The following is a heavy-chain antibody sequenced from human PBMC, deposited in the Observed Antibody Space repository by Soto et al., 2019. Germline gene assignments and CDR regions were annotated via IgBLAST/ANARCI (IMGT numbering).Heavy chain of an antibody. CDR2: INQDEREE. J-gene: IGHJ4*02. V-gene: IGHV3-7*01. CDR3: ATDPWDN. Sequence: EVQLVESGGGLVQPGGSLRLSCAASGFTFRDYWMTWVRQVPGKGLEWVANINQDEREECYMDSVKGRFTISRDNAKNSLDLQMSSLRADDTAVYYCATDPWDNWGQGTLVTVSS. CDR1: GFTFRDYW.